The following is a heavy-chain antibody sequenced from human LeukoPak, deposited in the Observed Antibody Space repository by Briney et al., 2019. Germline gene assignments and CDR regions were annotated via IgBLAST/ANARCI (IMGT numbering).Heavy chain of an antibody. D-gene: IGHD6-13*01. V-gene: IGHV4-34*01. CDR2: INHSGST. CDR3: ARRKAAAGKRWFDY. J-gene: IGHJ4*02. Sequence: SETLSLTCAVYGGSFSGYYWSWIRQPPGKGLEWIGEINHSGSTNYNPSLKSRVTISVDTSKNQFSLKLSSVTAADTAVYYCARRKAAAGKRWFDYWGQGTLVTVSS. CDR1: GGSFSGYY.